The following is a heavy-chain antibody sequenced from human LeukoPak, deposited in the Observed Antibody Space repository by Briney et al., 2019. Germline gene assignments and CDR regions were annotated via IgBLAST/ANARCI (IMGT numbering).Heavy chain of an antibody. D-gene: IGHD2-2*01. Sequence: ASVKVSCKASGYTFTSYGISWVRQAPGQGLEWMGWISAYNGNTYYAQKFQGRVTMTTDTSTSTAYMELRSLRSDDTAVYYCASRGSTSEALYNWGPGNLVTVSS. J-gene: IGHJ4*02. V-gene: IGHV1-18*01. CDR3: ASRGSTSEALYN. CDR1: GYTFTSYG. CDR2: ISAYNGNT.